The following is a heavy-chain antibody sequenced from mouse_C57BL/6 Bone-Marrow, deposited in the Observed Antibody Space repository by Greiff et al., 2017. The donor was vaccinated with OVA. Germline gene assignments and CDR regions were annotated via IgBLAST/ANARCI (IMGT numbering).Heavy chain of an antibody. J-gene: IGHJ1*03. CDR3: SNFYWYFDV. D-gene: IGHD2-5*01. V-gene: IGHV5-6*01. CDR1: GFTFSSYG. CDR2: ISSGGSYT. Sequence: EVQVVASWGDLVKPGGSLKLSCAASGFTFSSYGMSWVRQTPDKRLEWVATISSGGSYTYYPDSVKGRFTISRDNAKNTLYLQMSSLKSEDTAMYYCSNFYWYFDVWGTGTTVTVSS.